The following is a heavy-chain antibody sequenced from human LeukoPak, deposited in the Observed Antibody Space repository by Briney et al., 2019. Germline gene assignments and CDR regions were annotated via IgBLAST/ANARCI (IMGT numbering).Heavy chain of an antibody. V-gene: IGHV1-69*06. D-gene: IGHD6-19*01. Sequence: SVKVSCKASGGTFSSYAISWVRQAPGQGLEWMGGIIPIFGTANYAQKFQGRVTITADKSTSTAYMELSSLRSEDTAVYYCAREGGHSSGWYGYYYYYMDVWGKGTTVTVSS. J-gene: IGHJ6*03. CDR3: AREGGHSSGWYGYYYYYMDV. CDR1: GGTFSSYA. CDR2: IIPIFGTA.